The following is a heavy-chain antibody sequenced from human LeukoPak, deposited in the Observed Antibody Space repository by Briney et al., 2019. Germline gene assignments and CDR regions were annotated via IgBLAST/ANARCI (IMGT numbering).Heavy chain of an antibody. CDR2: INTYNGHT. CDR3: AREDLCGGNAYRCGGSGD. J-gene: IGHJ4*02. CDR1: GYTFTDYA. D-gene: IGHD4-23*01. Sequence: GASVKVSCKASGYTFTDYAIGWVRQAPGQGLEWMGWINTYNGHTDYAQKLQDRVTMTADTSTTTAHMELRSLRSDDTAVYYCAREDLCGGNAYRCGGSGDWGRGTLVTVSS. V-gene: IGHV1-18*01.